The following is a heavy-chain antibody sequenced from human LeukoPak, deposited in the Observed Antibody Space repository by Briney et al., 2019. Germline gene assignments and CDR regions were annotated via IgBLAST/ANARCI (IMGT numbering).Heavy chain of an antibody. CDR3: ARESNYYDSSGYWFY. Sequence: PGGSLRLSCAASGFTFSTYGMHWVRQAPGKGLEWVAFIQYDGDDKYYADSVKGRFTISRDNSKNTLYLQMNSLRAEDTAVYYCARESNYYDSSGYWFYWGQGTLVTVSS. CDR2: IQYDGDDK. D-gene: IGHD3-22*01. V-gene: IGHV3-30*02. CDR1: GFTFSTYG. J-gene: IGHJ4*02.